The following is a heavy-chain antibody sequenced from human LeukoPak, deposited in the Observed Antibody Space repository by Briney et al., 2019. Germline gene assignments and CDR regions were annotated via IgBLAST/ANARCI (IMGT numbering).Heavy chain of an antibody. CDR1: GFTFSSYS. CDR3: AREAGYFDY. V-gene: IGHV3-48*01. CDR2: ISSSSSTI. J-gene: IGHJ4*02. Sequence: GGSPRLSCAASGFTFSSYSMNWVRQAPGKGLEWVSYISSSSSTIYYADSVKGRFTISRDNAKNSLYLQMNSLRAEDTAVYYCAREAGYFDYWGQGTLVTVSS. D-gene: IGHD6-25*01.